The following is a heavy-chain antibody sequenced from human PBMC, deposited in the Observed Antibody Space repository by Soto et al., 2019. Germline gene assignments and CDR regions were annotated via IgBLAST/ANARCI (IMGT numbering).Heavy chain of an antibody. J-gene: IGHJ5*02. CDR3: TRDASRDSSARGWFDP. D-gene: IGHD6-13*01. CDR1: GFTFRSFT. Sequence: XGSLRLSCAASGFTFRSFTMNGVRQAPGKGLEWVSTISSNSAYIYYTDALRGRFTISRDSAKNSLHLQMNSLRAEDTAVYYCTRDASRDSSARGWFDPWGPGTLVTVSS. CDR2: ISSNSAYI. V-gene: IGHV3-21*01.